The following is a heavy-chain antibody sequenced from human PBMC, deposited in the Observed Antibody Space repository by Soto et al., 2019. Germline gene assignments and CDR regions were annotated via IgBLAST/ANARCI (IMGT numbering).Heavy chain of an antibody. Sequence: EVQLVESGGGLVQPGGSLRLSCAAPGFTFSSYSMNWVRQAPGKGLEWVSYISAASSTMLYADSVRGRFTISRDNAKDSLYLQMNSLRAEDTAVYYCARDWNYAVDYWGQGTLVTVSS. V-gene: IGHV3-48*01. D-gene: IGHD1-7*01. J-gene: IGHJ4*02. CDR1: GFTFSSYS. CDR3: ARDWNYAVDY. CDR2: ISAASSTM.